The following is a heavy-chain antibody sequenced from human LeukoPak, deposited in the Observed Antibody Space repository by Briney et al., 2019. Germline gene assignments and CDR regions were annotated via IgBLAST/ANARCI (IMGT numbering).Heavy chain of an antibody. J-gene: IGHJ4*02. V-gene: IGHV3-23*01. CDR2: ISGSGGST. CDR1: GFTFSSYA. CDR3: ARQGSGSYYNIDY. D-gene: IGHD3-10*01. Sequence: PGRSLRLSCAASGFTFSSYAMNWVRQAPGKGLEWVSAISGSGGSTYYADSVKGRFTISRDNSKNTLYLQMNSLRAEDTAVYYCARQGSGSYYNIDYWGQGTLVTVSS.